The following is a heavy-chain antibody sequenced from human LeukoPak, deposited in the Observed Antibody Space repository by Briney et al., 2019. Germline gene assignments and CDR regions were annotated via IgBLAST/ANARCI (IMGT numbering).Heavy chain of an antibody. D-gene: IGHD5-18*01. J-gene: IGHJ3*02. V-gene: IGHV4-30-2*01. CDR3: AREPFSRGNSYGTGAFDI. CDR2: IYDSGST. Sequence: PSQTLSLTCAVSGGSISSGAYSWGWIRQPPGKGLEWIGYIYDSGSTYYNPSLKSRITISVDRSKNQFSLKLSSVTAADTAVYYCAREPFSRGNSYGTGAFDIWGQGTMVTVSS. CDR1: GGSISSGAYS.